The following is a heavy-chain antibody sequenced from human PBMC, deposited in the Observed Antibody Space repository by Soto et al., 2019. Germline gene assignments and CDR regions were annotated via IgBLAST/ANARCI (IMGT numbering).Heavy chain of an antibody. CDR1: GFSFDDFW. V-gene: IGHV3-74*01. D-gene: IGHD3-16*01. CDR3: ARYPWGPFVFGV. CDR2: IKRDGPLT. J-gene: IGHJ3*01. Sequence: GGSLRLACVASGFSFDDFWMHWVRQVTGKGLEWVSRIKRDGPLTAYAGSVKGRFTISRDYAKNTVELEMHSVRVEDTGVYYCARYPWGPFVFGVWGPGTRVTVSS.